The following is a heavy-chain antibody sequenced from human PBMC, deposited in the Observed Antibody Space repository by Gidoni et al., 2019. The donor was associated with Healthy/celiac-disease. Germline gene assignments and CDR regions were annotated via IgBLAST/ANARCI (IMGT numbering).Heavy chain of an antibody. D-gene: IGHD2-2*01. CDR3: ARGRGNLGNLGYCSSTSCRGPDYYYYGMDV. J-gene: IGHJ6*02. CDR2: INHSGST. CDR1: GGSFSGYY. Sequence: QVQLQQWGAVLLKPSETLSLTCAVYGGSFSGYYWSWFRQPPGKGLEWIGEINHSGSTNYNPSLKSRVTISVDTSKHQFSVKLSSVTAADTAVYYCARGRGNLGNLGYCSSTSCRGPDYYYYGMDVWGQGTTVTVSS. V-gene: IGHV4-34*01.